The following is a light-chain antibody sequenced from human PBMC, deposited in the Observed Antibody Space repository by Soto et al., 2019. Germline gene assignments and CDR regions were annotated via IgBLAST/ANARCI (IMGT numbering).Light chain of an antibody. J-gene: IGLJ1*01. CDR3: SSYRSSSTLYV. CDR2: DVS. V-gene: IGLV2-14*01. Sequence: QSALTQPASVSGSPGQSITISCTGTSSDVGGYNYVSWYQQHPGKAPKLMIYDVSNRPSGVSNRFSGSKSGNTASLTISGLQAEDEADYYCSSYRSSSTLYVFGTGTQVTVL. CDR1: SSDVGGYNY.